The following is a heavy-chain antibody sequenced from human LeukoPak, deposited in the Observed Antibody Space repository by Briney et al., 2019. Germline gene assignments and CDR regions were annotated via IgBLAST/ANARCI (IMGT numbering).Heavy chain of an antibody. J-gene: IGHJ4*02. D-gene: IGHD3-22*01. CDR3: ASLYDSSGYYSGG. Sequence: GGSLRLSCAASGFTFSSHSMNWVRQAPGKGLEWVSSISSSSSYIYYADSVKGRFTISRDNAKNSLYLQMNSLRAEDTAVYYCASLYDSSGYYSGGWGQGTLVTVSS. CDR2: ISSSSSYI. V-gene: IGHV3-21*01. CDR1: GFTFSSHS.